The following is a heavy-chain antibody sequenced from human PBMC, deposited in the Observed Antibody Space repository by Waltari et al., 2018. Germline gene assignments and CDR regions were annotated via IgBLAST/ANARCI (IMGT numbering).Heavy chain of an antibody. D-gene: IGHD6-19*01. Sequence: QVQLVQSGAEVKKPGSSVKVSCKASGGTFSSYALSWVRPAPGQGLEWMGGIIPIFGTANDAQKFQGRVTITADESTSTAYMELSSLRSEDTAVYYCAREGKAVAVYWYFDLWGRGTLVTVSS. CDR1: GGTFSSYA. CDR2: IIPIFGTA. V-gene: IGHV1-69*01. CDR3: AREGKAVAVYWYFDL. J-gene: IGHJ2*01.